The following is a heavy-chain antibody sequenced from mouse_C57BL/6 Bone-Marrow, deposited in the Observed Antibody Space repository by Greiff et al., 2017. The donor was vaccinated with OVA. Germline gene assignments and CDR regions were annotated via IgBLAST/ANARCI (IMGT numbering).Heavy chain of an antibody. V-gene: IGHV1-55*01. Sequence: VQLQQPGAELVKPGASVKMSCKASGYTFTSYWITWVKQRPGQGLEWIGDIYPGSGSTNYNEKFKSKATLTVDTSSSTAYMQLSSLTSEDSAVYYCARYYGSSYLYWYFDVWGTGTTVTVSS. D-gene: IGHD1-1*01. CDR2: IYPGSGST. J-gene: IGHJ1*03. CDR3: ARYYGSSYLYWYFDV. CDR1: GYTFTSYW.